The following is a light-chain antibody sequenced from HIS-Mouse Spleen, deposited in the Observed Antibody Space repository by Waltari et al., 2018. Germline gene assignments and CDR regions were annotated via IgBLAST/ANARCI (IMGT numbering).Light chain of an antibody. CDR3: QVWDSSSDHVV. CDR1: NIGSKS. Sequence: SYVLTQPPSVSVAPGKTARITCGGNNIGSKSVHWYQQKPGQAPVLVVYVDSDRPSGIPERFSGSNSGTTATLTISRVEAGDEADYYCQVWDSSSDHVVFGGGTKLTVL. J-gene: IGLJ2*01. V-gene: IGLV3-21*03. CDR2: VDS.